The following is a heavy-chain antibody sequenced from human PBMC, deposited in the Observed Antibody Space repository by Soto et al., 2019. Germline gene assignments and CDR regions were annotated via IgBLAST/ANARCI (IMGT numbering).Heavy chain of an antibody. CDR2: ISYDGSNK. Sequence: GGSLRLSCAASGFTFSSYGMHWVRQAPGKGLEWVAVISYDGSNKYYADSVKGRFTISRDNSKNTLYLQMNSLRAEDTAVYYCAKDVEKIGYGSGSYSHFDYWGQGTLVTVSS. CDR3: AKDVEKIGYGSGSYSHFDY. V-gene: IGHV3-30*18. J-gene: IGHJ4*02. D-gene: IGHD3-10*01. CDR1: GFTFSSYG.